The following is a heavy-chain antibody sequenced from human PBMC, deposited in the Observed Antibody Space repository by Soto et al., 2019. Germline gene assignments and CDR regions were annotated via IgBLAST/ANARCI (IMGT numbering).Heavy chain of an antibody. CDR3: ARFSDIAARKDY. Sequence: GASVKVSCKASGGTFSSYTISWVRQAPGQGLEWMGRIIPILGIANYAQKFQGRVTITADKSTSTAYMELSSLRSEDTAVYYCARFSDIAARKDYWGQGNLVTVSS. V-gene: IGHV1-69*02. CDR2: IIPILGIA. D-gene: IGHD6-6*01. J-gene: IGHJ4*02. CDR1: GGTFSSYT.